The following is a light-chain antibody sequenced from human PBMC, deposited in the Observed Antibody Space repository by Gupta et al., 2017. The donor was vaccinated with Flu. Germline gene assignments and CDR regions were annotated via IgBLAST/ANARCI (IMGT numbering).Light chain of an antibody. J-gene: IGLJ2*01. CDR1: TSTIGSHT. CDR2: SDH. Sequence: QSVLTQPPSASGTPGQRVTISCSGDTSTIGSHTVNWYQQLPGTAPKLLIYSDHQRPSGVPDRFSGAKSGTSASLAISGLQAEEDADYYCAAGDGSRNGVVFGGGTKLTVL. CDR3: AAGDGSRNGVV. V-gene: IGLV1-44*01.